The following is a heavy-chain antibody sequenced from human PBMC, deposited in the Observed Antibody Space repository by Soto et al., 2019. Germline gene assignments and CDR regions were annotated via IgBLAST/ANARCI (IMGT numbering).Heavy chain of an antibody. V-gene: IGHV1-18*04. D-gene: IGHD4-17*01. CDR2: ISAYNGNT. CDR3: ARGTVTTGYYHYYMDV. CDR1: GYTFTSHG. Sequence: QVQLVQSGAEVKKPGASVKVSCKPSGYTFTSHGISWVRQAPGQGLEWMGWISAYNGNTNYAQKVQGRFTMTTDTSTSTAYMELRSLRSDDTAVYYCARGTVTTGYYHYYMDVWGKGTTVTVSS. J-gene: IGHJ6*03.